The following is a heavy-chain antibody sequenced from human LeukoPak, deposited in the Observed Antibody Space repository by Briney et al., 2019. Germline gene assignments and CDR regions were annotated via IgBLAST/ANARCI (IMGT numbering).Heavy chain of an antibody. V-gene: IGHV1-2*02. J-gene: IGHJ2*01. CDR1: GYTFTGYY. D-gene: IGHD1-26*01. CDR2: INPNSGGT. Sequence: ASVKLSCKASGYTFTGYYMPWVRQAPGQGLEWMGWINPNSGGTNYAQKFQGRVTMTRDTPISTAYMELSRLRSDDTAVYYCARDWEGLGEYWYFDLWGRGTLVTVSS. CDR3: ARDWEGLGEYWYFDL.